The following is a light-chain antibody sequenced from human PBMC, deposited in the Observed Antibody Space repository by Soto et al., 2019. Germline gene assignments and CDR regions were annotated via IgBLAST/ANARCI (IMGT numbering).Light chain of an antibody. CDR2: AAS. Sequence: DIQMTQSTSSLSASVGDRVTITCRASQSISSYLNWYQQKPGKAPKLLLYAASSLQSGVPSRFSGSGSGTYFTLTISSLQPEDFATYYCQQSYSTPPYTFGQGTKLEIK. CDR3: QQSYSTPPYT. V-gene: IGKV1-39*01. J-gene: IGKJ2*01. CDR1: QSISSY.